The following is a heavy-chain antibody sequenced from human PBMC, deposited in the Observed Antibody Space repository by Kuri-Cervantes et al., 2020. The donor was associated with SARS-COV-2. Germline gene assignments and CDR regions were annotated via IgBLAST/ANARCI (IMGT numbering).Heavy chain of an antibody. CDR3: ARAAHYYYGMDV. CDR2: INPDGSYT. D-gene: IGHD6-13*01. J-gene: IGHJ6*02. V-gene: IGHV3-74*01. Sequence: GESLKISCAASGFTFSGHWIHWVRQAPGKGLVWVSRINPDGSYTNNADSVKGRFTLSRDNAKNSLYLQMNSLRAEDTAVYYCARAAHYYYGMDVWGQGTTVTVSS. CDR1: GFTFSGHW.